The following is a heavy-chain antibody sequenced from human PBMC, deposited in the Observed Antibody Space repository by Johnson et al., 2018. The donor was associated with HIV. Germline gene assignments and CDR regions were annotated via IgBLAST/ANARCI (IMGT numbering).Heavy chain of an antibody. CDR2: ISGSAGIT. V-gene: IGHV3-23*04. CDR3: AKDGGRLRTDAFDI. D-gene: IGHD2-15*01. Sequence: VQLVESGGGLIQPGGSLRLSCAASGFTVSSTYMSWVRQAPGKGLEWVSAISGSAGITYYADSVEGRFTISRDNSRNTLYLQMNSLRAEDTAVYYCAKDGGRLRTDAFDIWGQGTMVTGSS. J-gene: IGHJ3*02. CDR1: GFTVSSTY.